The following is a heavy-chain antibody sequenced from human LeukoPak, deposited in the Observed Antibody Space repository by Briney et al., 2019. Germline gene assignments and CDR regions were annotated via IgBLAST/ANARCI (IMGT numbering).Heavy chain of an antibody. CDR2: IYSGGGT. V-gene: IGHV3-66*01. CDR3: ARERARALAYGMDV. J-gene: IGHJ6*02. Sequence: PGGYLRLSCAASGFTVSSNYMSWVRQAPGKGLEWVSIIYSGGGTYYADSVKGRFTISRDNSKDTLYLQMNSLRAEDTAVYYCARERARALAYGMDVWGQGTTVTVSS. CDR1: GFTVSSNY.